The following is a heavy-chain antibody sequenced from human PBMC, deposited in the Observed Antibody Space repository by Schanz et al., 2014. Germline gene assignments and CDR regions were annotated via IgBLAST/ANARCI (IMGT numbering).Heavy chain of an antibody. V-gene: IGHV1-46*03. CDR3: GRGFSRSYIDF. Sequence: QVQLVQSEAEVKKPGASVKVSCKASGYTLSAYSLHWVRQAPGQGLEWMGIINPSGGSTRYGQKFQGRITVTTDTSTSTVYLELSSLRSDDTAVYYCGRGFSRSYIDFWGQGTLIAVSS. CDR1: GYTLSAYS. J-gene: IGHJ4*02. CDR2: INPSGGST. D-gene: IGHD6-6*01.